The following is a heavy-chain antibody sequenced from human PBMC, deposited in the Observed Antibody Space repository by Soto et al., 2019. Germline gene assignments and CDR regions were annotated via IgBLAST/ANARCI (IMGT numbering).Heavy chain of an antibody. Sequence: GGSLRLSCAASGFTFSSYGMHWVRQAPGKGLEWVAVISYDGSNKYYADSVKGRFTISRDNSKNTLYLQMNSLRAEDTAVYYCAKDPRNIVVVPAAMRLQTWYMDVWGKGTTVTVSS. CDR1: GFTFSSYG. CDR2: ISYDGSNK. D-gene: IGHD2-2*01. CDR3: AKDPRNIVVVPAAMRLQTWYMDV. V-gene: IGHV3-30*18. J-gene: IGHJ6*03.